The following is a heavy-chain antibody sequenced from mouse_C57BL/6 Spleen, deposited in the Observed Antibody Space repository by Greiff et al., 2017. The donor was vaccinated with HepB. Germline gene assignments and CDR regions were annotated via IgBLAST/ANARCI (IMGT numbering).Heavy chain of an antibody. J-gene: IGHJ1*03. Sequence: QVQLQQPGAELVMPGASVKLSCKASGYTFTSYWMHRVKQRPGQGLEWIGETDPADSYTTYNQKFKGKSTLTVDKSSSTAYMPLSSLTSEDSAVYYCARKGYYGSSDWYFDVWGTGTTVTVSS. V-gene: IGHV1-69*01. CDR3: ARKGYYGSSDWYFDV. CDR2: TDPADSYT. CDR1: GYTFTSYW. D-gene: IGHD1-1*01.